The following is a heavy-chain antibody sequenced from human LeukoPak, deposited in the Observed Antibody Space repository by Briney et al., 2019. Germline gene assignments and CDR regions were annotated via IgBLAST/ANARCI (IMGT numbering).Heavy chain of an antibody. Sequence: SETLSLTCTVSGGSISSGDYYWSWIRQPPGKGLEWIGYIYYSGSTYYNPSLKSRVTISVDTSKNQFSLKLSSMTAADTAVYYCARDVSVVPAAMEYVYWGQETLVTVSS. D-gene: IGHD2-2*01. V-gene: IGHV4-30-4*08. CDR2: IYYSGST. CDR1: GGSISSGDYY. J-gene: IGHJ4*02. CDR3: ARDVSVVPAAMEYVY.